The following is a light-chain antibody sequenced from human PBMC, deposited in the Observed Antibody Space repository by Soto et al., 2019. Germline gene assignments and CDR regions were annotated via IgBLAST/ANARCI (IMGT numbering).Light chain of an antibody. J-gene: IGKJ5*01. Sequence: EIVMTQSPATLSVSPGERATVSCRASQSVSSNLAWYQQKPGQAPRLLIYGASTRATGIPARFSGSGSGTEFTLTISSPLSEDFAVYYCQQYNNWPITFGQGTRLEIK. CDR1: QSVSSN. CDR2: GAS. V-gene: IGKV3-15*01. CDR3: QQYNNWPIT.